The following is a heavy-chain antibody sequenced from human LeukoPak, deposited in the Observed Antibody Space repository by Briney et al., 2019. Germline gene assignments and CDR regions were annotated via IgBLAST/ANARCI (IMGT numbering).Heavy chain of an antibody. D-gene: IGHD6-19*01. CDR2: INPNSGGT. Sequence: ASVKVSCKASGYTFTGYYMHWVRQAPGQGLEWMGWINPNSGGTNYAQKFQGRVTMTRDTSISTAYMELSRLRSEDTAVYYCATSISSSGWYGPRAAFDIWGQGTMVTVSS. CDR3: ATSISSSGWYGPRAAFDI. V-gene: IGHV1-2*02. CDR1: GYTFTGYY. J-gene: IGHJ3*02.